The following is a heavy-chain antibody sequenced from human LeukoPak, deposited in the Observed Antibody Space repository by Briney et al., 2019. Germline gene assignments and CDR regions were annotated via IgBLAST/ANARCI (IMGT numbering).Heavy chain of an antibody. CDR1: GFTFSSYG. D-gene: IGHD4-17*01. J-gene: IGHJ5*02. CDR2: IWYDVSNK. CDR3: AKEDYGDHTGYNWFDP. V-gene: IGHV3-33*06. Sequence: GGSLRLSCAASGFTFSSYGMHWVRQAPGKGLVWVAVIWYDVSNKYYADSVKGRFTISRDNSKNTLYLQMNSLRAEDTAVYYCAKEDYGDHTGYNWFDPWGQGTLVTVSS.